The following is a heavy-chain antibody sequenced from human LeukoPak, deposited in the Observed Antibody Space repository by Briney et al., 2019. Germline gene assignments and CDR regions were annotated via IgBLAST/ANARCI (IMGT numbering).Heavy chain of an antibody. Sequence: GPSVNVSCKASGGTFSSYTISWVRQAPGQGLEWMGRIIPIFGTANYAQKFQGRVTITTDESTSTAYMELSSLRSEDTAVYYCARSNRRGYMDVWGKGTTVTVSS. J-gene: IGHJ6*03. CDR1: GGTFSSYT. D-gene: IGHD2/OR15-2a*01. CDR3: ARSNRRGYMDV. CDR2: IIPIFGTA. V-gene: IGHV1-69*05.